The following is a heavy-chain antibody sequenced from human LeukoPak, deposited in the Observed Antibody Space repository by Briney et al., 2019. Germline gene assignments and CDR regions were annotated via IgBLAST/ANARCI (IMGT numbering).Heavy chain of an antibody. CDR2: IRSGGTDI. D-gene: IGHD6-13*01. Sequence: GGSLRLSCAASGFTFSDYNLSWIRQAPGKGLEWVSYIRSGGTDIFYADSVKGRFTISRDNAKNSLYLQMNSLGAEDTAVYYCARRIAEAGSHAFDIWGQGQWSPSLQ. CDR1: GFTFSDYN. V-gene: IGHV3-11*01. CDR3: ARRIAEAGSHAFDI. J-gene: IGHJ3*02.